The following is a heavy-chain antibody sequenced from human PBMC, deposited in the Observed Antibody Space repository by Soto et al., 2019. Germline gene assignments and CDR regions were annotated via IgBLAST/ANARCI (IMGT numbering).Heavy chain of an antibody. Sequence: GGSLRLSCAASGFTFSSYSMNWVRQAPGKGLEWISYISTTSSSIYYADSVKGRFTISRDNAKNSLFLQMNSLREEDTAVYYCERKGVDFEYWGQGALVTVS. CDR2: ISTTSSSI. V-gene: IGHV3-48*02. CDR1: GFTFSSYS. D-gene: IGHD3-3*01. J-gene: IGHJ4*02. CDR3: ERKGVDFEY.